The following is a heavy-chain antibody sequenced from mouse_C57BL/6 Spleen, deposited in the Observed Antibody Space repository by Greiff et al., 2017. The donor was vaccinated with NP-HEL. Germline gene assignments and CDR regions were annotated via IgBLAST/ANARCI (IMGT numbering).Heavy chain of an antibody. CDR2: IWSGGST. CDR3: AKNGGHYYGSTYYAMDY. Sequence: QVQLKESGPGLVQPSQSLSITCTVSGFSLTSYGVHWVRQPPGKGLEWLGVIWSGGSTDYNAAFISRLSISKDNSKSQVFFKMNSLQADDTAIYYCAKNGGHYYGSTYYAMDYWGQGTSVTVSS. V-gene: IGHV2-4*01. D-gene: IGHD1-1*01. CDR1: GFSLTSYG. J-gene: IGHJ4*01.